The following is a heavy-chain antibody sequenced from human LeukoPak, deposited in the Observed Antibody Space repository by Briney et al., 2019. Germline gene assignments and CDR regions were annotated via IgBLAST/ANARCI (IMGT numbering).Heavy chain of an antibody. V-gene: IGHV1-2*02. CDR1: GYTFTSYD. CDR2: INPNSGGT. J-gene: IGHJ4*02. CDR3: ARVVPAAIFGY. D-gene: IGHD2-2*01. Sequence: ASVKVSCKASGYTFTSYDINWVRQATGQGLEWMGWINPNSGGTNYAQKFQGRVTMTRDTSISTAYMELSRLRSDDTAVYYCARVVPAAIFGYWGQGTLVTVSS.